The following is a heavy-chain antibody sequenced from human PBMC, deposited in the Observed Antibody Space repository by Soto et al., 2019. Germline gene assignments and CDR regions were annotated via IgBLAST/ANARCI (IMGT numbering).Heavy chain of an antibody. J-gene: IGHJ6*02. CDR3: ARRVQVWLPDYYGMDV. V-gene: IGHV1-18*01. CDR2: ISTLNGNT. Sequence: QAQLVQSGAEVKKPGASVNVSCKASGYDYVTYAITWVRQTPGQGLEWMGWISTLNGNTNYAQNFQGRVTMTTDTSTRIVHLELRSLRSDDTAVYYCARRVQVWLPDYYGMDVWGQGTTVTVSS. D-gene: IGHD5-18*01. CDR1: GYDYVTYA.